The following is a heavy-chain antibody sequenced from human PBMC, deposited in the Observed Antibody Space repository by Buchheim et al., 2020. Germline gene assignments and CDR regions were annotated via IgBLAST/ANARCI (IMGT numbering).Heavy chain of an antibody. Sequence: QVQLVQSGAEVKKPGASVKVSCKASGYTFTSYDINWVRQATGQGLEWMGWMNPNSGYTGYAQKFQGRVTMTRTTSISTAYMELSSLRSEDTAVYYCARWIQLWPPLYYYYYGMDVWGQGTT. CDR2: MNPNSGYT. CDR3: ARWIQLWPPLYYYYYGMDV. V-gene: IGHV1-8*01. J-gene: IGHJ6*02. D-gene: IGHD5-18*01. CDR1: GYTFTSYD.